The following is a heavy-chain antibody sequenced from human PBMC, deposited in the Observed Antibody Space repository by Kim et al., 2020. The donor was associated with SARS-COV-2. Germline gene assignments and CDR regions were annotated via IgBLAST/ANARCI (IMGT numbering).Heavy chain of an antibody. CDR1: GTSIDSHY. CDR2: IFYSGST. CDR3: ARVKTVTRLDF. J-gene: IGHJ4*02. D-gene: IGHD4-17*01. V-gene: IGHV4-59*11. Sequence: SETLSLRCTVSGTSIDSHYWSWIRQPPGKGLEWIGYIFYSGSTTYNPSLKRRVTFSVDTSRNQSSLNLSSVTAADTAVYSCARVKTVTRLDFWGQGTLVT.